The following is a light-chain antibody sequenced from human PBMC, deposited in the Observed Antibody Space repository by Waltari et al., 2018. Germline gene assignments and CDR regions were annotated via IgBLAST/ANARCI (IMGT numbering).Light chain of an antibody. CDR2: GNR. Sequence: QSVLTQPPSVSGAPGQRVTISCTGSSSNIGAGYDVHWYQQLPGTAPKLLIYGNRERPSGVPDRSSGSKSGTSASLAITGLQAEDEADYYCQSYDSSLSGYVFGTGTKVTVL. CDR1: SSNIGAGYD. CDR3: QSYDSSLSGYV. V-gene: IGLV1-40*01. J-gene: IGLJ1*01.